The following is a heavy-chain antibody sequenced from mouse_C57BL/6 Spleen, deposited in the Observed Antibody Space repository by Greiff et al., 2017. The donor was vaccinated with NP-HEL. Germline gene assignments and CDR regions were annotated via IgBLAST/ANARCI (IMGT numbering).Heavy chain of an antibody. CDR1: GYAFSSYW. Sequence: VQLQESGAELVKPGASVKISCKASGYAFSSYWMNWVKQRPGQGLEWIGQIYPGDGDTNYNGKFKGKATLTAAQSSSTAYMQLSSLTSEDSAVYFCARPDWEGRYFDVWGTGTTVTVSS. CDR3: ARPDWEGRYFDV. J-gene: IGHJ1*03. CDR2: IYPGDGDT. V-gene: IGHV1-80*01. D-gene: IGHD4-1*01.